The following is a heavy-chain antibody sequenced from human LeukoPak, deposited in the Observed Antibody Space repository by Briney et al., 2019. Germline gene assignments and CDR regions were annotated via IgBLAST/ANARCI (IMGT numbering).Heavy chain of an antibody. J-gene: IGHJ6*03. D-gene: IGHD4-23*01. CDR3: ARARGGYGGNWVDYYYYMDV. V-gene: IGHV3-53*01. Sequence: GGSLRLSCAASGFTVSINYMSWVRQAPGKGLEWVSVIYSGGSTYCADSVKGRFTISRDNSKNTLYLQMNSLRAEDTAVYYCARARGGYGGNWVDYYYYMDVWGKGTTVTLSS. CDR2: IYSGGST. CDR1: GFTVSINY.